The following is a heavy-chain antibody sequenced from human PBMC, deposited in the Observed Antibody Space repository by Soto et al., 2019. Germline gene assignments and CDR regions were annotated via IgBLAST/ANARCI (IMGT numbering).Heavy chain of an antibody. CDR3: ANVPIWCSSTSCYTEGFDY. J-gene: IGHJ4*02. CDR2: ISAGGST. Sequence: XGSLRLSCSASGFTFSSYSMSWVRQPPGKGLEWVSVISAGGSTYYADSVKGRFTVSRANSKNTLYLQMNSLRAEDTAVYYCANVPIWCSSTSCYTEGFDYWGQGTLVTAPQ. V-gene: IGHV3-23*01. D-gene: IGHD2-2*02. CDR1: GFTFSSYS.